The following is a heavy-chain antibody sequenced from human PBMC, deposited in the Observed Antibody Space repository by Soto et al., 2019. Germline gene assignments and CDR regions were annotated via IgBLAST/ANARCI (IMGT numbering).Heavy chain of an antibody. CDR2: IIPIFGTA. CDR1: GGTFSSYA. V-gene: IGHV1-69*01. Sequence: QVQLVQSGAEVKKPGSSVKVSCKASGGTFSSYAISWVRQAPGQGLEWMGGIIPIFGTANYAQKFQGRVTITADESTSTAYMELSSLRSEDTAVYYCARHRPHYYDSSGYYYVPADAFDICGQGTMVTVSS. CDR3: ARHRPHYYDSSGYYYVPADAFDI. J-gene: IGHJ3*02. D-gene: IGHD3-22*01.